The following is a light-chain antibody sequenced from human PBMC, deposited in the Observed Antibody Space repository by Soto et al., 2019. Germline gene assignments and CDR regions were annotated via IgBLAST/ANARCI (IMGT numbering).Light chain of an antibody. Sequence: EIVLTQSPGTLSLSPGERATLSCRASQSVSSSYLAWYQQKPGQAPRLLIYGASSRATGIPDSFIGSGSGTDFTVTSSSLGPEDFAVYYCQQYGSSLWTVGQGTKVEIK. CDR3: QQYGSSLWT. CDR1: QSVSSSY. V-gene: IGKV3-20*01. CDR2: GAS. J-gene: IGKJ1*01.